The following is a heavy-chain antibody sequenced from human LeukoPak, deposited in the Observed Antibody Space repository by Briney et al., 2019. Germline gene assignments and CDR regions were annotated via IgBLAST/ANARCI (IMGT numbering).Heavy chain of an antibody. D-gene: IGHD2-21*02. J-gene: IGHJ3*02. CDR1: GFCVSSNY. CDR2: IYGDVDT. Sequence: GGSLRLSCAVSGFCVSSNYMNWVRQAPGTGLEWVSLIYGDVDTYYADSVKGRFIISGDNSKDTLHLQMNSLRAKDTAIYYCARGVTVKGGPFDIWGQGTMVTVSS. V-gene: IGHV3-53*01. CDR3: ARGVTVKGGPFDI.